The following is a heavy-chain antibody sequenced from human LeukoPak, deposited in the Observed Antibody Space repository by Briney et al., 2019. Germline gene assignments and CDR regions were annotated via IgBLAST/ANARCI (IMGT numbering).Heavy chain of an antibody. D-gene: IGHD2-15*01. CDR3: ARVHCSGGSCYGEVFDY. V-gene: IGHV1-46*01. CDR1: GYSFTSYG. Sequence: ASVKVSCKASGYSFTSYGISWVRRAPGQGLEWVGIINPGDASTSYAQKFQGRVTMTRDTSTSTVYMDLSSLRSEDTAMYYCARVHCSGGSCYGEVFDYWGQGTLVTVSS. CDR2: INPGDAST. J-gene: IGHJ4*02.